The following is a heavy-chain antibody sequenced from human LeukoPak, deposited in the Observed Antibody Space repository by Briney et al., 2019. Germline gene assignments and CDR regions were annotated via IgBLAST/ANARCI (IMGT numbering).Heavy chain of an antibody. Sequence: GGSLRLSCAASGFTFSSYEMNWVRQAPGKGLEWVSYISSSGSTIYYADSVKGRFTISRDNAKNSLYLQMNSLRAEDTAVYYCARVSPGGYFDYWGQGTLVTVSS. J-gene: IGHJ4*02. V-gene: IGHV3-48*03. CDR3: ARVSPGGYFDY. D-gene: IGHD5/OR15-5a*01. CDR2: ISSSGSTI. CDR1: GFTFSSYE.